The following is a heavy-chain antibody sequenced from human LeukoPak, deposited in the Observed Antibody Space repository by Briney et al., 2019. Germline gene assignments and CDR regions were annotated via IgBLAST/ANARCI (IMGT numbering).Heavy chain of an antibody. J-gene: IGHJ6*03. CDR1: GGTFSSYA. D-gene: IGHD2-2*01. CDR2: IIPIFGTA. V-gene: IGHV1-69*13. CDR3: AGGQDIVVVPAAKGLDYYYYYMYV. Sequence: SVKVSCKASGGTFSSYAISWVRQAPGQGLEWMGGIIPIFGTANYAQKFQGRVTITADESTSTAYMELSSLRSEDTAVYYCAGGQDIVVVPAAKGLDYYYYYMYVWGKGTTVTVSS.